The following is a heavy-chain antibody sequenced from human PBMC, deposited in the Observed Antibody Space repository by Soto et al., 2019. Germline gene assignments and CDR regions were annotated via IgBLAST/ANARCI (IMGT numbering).Heavy chain of an antibody. V-gene: IGHV3-30-3*01. CDR3: ARDSSGYYGGMDY. D-gene: IGHD3-22*01. Sequence: QVQLVESGGGVVQPGRSLGLSCAASGFTFSSYAMHWVRQAPGKGLEWVAVISYDGSNKYYADSVKGRFTISRDNSKNTLYLQMNSLRAEDTAVYYCARDSSGYYGGMDYWGQGTLVTVSS. CDR2: ISYDGSNK. CDR1: GFTFSSYA. J-gene: IGHJ4*02.